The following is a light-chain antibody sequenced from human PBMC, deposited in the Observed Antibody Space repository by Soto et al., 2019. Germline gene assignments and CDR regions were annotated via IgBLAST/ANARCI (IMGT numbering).Light chain of an antibody. J-gene: IGKJ4*01. V-gene: IGKV3-20*01. CDR2: GAS. CDR1: QSVTSSY. CDR3: QRYGSSPPLT. Sequence: EIVLMQSPGTLSLSPGERATLSCRASQSVTSSYLAWYQQKPGQAPRLLIDGASRRATGITDRFSGSGSGTDFTLTISRLEPEDFAVYYCQRYGSSPPLTFGGGTKVEIK.